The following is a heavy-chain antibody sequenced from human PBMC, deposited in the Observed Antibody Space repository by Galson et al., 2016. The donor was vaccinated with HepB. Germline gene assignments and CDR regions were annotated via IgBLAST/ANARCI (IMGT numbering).Heavy chain of an antibody. V-gene: IGHV3-21*01. CDR2: ISGRSSYI. Sequence: SLRLSCAASTFTFSDYSMNWVRQAPGKGLEWVSFISGRSSYIYYADSVEGRFTVSRDNAKNSLYLQMNSLRAEDTAVYYCARVSPVDYYYYMDVWCRGTTVTLS. CDR1: TFTFSDYS. CDR3: ARVSPVDYYYYMDV. J-gene: IGHJ6*03.